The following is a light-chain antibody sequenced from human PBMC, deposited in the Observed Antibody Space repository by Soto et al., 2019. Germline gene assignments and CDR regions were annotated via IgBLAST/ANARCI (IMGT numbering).Light chain of an antibody. V-gene: IGLV2-14*01. CDR2: EVT. CDR3: SSYTTSAPYV. Sequence: QSALTQPPSASGSPGRSVTISCTGTSSDIGGYNYVSWYQHHPGRAPKLIIYEVTIRPSGVSNRFSGSKSGNTASLTISGLQAEDEADYYCSSYTTSAPYVFGSGTKPTVL. CDR1: SSDIGGYNY. J-gene: IGLJ1*01.